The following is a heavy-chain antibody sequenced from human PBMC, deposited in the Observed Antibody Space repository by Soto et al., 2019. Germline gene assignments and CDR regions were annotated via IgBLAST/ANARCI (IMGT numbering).Heavy chain of an antibody. D-gene: IGHD6-19*01. CDR2: INHSGST. V-gene: IGHV4-34*01. CDR1: GGSFSGYY. J-gene: IGHJ4*02. CDR3: ARHSSTVAGTLHYFDY. Sequence: TSETLSLTCAVYGGSFSGYYWSWIRQPPGKGLEWIGEINHSGSTNYNPSLKSRVTISADKSISTAYLQWSSLKASDTAMYYCARHSSTVAGTLHYFDYWGQGTLVTVSS.